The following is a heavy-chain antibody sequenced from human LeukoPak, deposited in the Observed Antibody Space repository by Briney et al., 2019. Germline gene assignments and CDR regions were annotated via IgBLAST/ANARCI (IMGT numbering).Heavy chain of an antibody. CDR1: GFTLRTYS. CDR3: AKATGTLGN. D-gene: IGHD1-1*01. V-gene: IGHV3-23*01. CDR2: ISGSGGST. J-gene: IGHJ4*02. Sequence: GGSLRLSCAASGFTLRTYSMTWVRQAPGKGLEWVSAISGSGGSTYYADSVKGRFTISRDNSKNTLYLQVNSLTAEDTAIYYCAKATGTLGNWGQGTLVIVSS.